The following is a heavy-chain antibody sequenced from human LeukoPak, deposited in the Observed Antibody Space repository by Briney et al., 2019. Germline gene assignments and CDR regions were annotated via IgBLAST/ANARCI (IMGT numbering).Heavy chain of an antibody. CDR3: ASSLYSTGWSLNSGAFDI. J-gene: IGHJ3*02. Sequence: SGGSLRLSCAASGFTFSSYGMHWVRQAPGKGLEWVAFIRYDGSNKYYADSVKGRFTISRDNSKNTLYLQMNSLRAEDTAVYYCASSLYSTGWSLNSGAFDIWGQGTMVTVSS. CDR1: GFTFSSYG. D-gene: IGHD6-13*01. V-gene: IGHV3-30*02. CDR2: IRYDGSNK.